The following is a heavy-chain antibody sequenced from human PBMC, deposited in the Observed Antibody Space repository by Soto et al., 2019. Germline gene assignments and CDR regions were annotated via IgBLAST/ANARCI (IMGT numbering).Heavy chain of an antibody. V-gene: IGHV4-38-2*01. J-gene: IGHJ6*02. CDR2: IYHSGST. Sequence: SETLSLTCAVSGYSISSGYYWGWIRQPPGKGLEWIGSIYHSGSTYYNPSLKSRVTISVDTSKNQFSLKLSSVTTADTAVYYCARCYYYDSSGYWFYYYYGMDVWGQGTTVTVSS. CDR3: ARCYYYDSSGYWFYYYYGMDV. D-gene: IGHD3-22*01. CDR1: GYSISSGYY.